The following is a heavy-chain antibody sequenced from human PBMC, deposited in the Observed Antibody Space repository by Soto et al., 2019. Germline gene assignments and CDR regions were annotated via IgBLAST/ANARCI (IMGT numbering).Heavy chain of an antibody. CDR1: GFTFSSYL. CDR2: INSDGSST. CDR3: ARNRYYYDSSGYFNNWFDP. D-gene: IGHD3-22*01. V-gene: IGHV3-74*01. Sequence: PGGSLRLSCVASGFTFSSYLMHWVRQSPGKGLVWVSRINSDGSSTSYADSVKGRFTISRDNAKNTLYLQMNSLRAEDTAVYYCARNRYYYDSSGYFNNWFDPWGQGTLVTVSS. J-gene: IGHJ5*02.